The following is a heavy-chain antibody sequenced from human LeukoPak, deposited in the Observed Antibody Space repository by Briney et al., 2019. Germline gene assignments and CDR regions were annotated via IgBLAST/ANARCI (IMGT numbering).Heavy chain of an antibody. V-gene: IGHV3-23*01. Sequence: PGGSLRLSCAASGFTFSSYGMHWVRQAPGKGLEWVSGISPSGDITYYADSVKGRFTISRDNSKNTLYLEVISLTAEDTAVYYCAKDGAWLRLGEWSQGTLVTVSS. J-gene: IGHJ4*02. CDR2: ISPSGDIT. D-gene: IGHD3-10*01. CDR3: AKDGAWLRLGE. CDR1: GFTFSSYG.